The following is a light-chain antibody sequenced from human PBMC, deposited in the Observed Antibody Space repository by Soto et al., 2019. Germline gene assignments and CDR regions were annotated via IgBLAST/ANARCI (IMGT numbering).Light chain of an antibody. CDR2: EVS. J-gene: IGLJ1*01. CDR3: SSYTSSRTYV. CDR1: SSDVGSYNR. V-gene: IGLV2-18*02. Sequence: QSLLTQPPSVSGSPGQSVTISCTGTSSDVGSYNRVSWYQQSPGTAPKLMIYEVSNRPSGVPDRFSGSKSGSTASLTISGLQAEDEADYYCSSYTSSRTYVYVTGTKVTVL.